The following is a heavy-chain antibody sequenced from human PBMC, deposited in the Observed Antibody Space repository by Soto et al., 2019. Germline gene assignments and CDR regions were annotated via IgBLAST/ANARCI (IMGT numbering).Heavy chain of an antibody. CDR3: ARADYYDFWSGYYKYYFDY. J-gene: IGHJ4*02. D-gene: IGHD3-3*01. CDR2: INPSGGST. CDR1: GYTFTSYY. Sequence: ASVQVSCKASGYTFTSYYMHWVRQAPGQGLEWMGIINPSGGSTSYAQKFQGRVTMTRDTSTSTVYMELSSLRSEDTAVYYCARADYYDFWSGYYKYYFDYWGQGTLVTVSS. V-gene: IGHV1-46*01.